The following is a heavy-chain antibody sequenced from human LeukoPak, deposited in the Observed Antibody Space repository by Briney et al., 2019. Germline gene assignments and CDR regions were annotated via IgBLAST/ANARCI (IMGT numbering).Heavy chain of an antibody. J-gene: IGHJ4*02. Sequence: SVKVSCKASGGTFSSYAISWVRQAPGQGLEWMGRIIPILGTPNYAQKFQGRITITADESTSTAYLELSSLRSEDTAVYYCARAGQGYCTSASCYLSLDYWGQGTLVTVSS. V-gene: IGHV1-69*11. D-gene: IGHD2-2*01. CDR3: ARAGQGYCTSASCYLSLDY. CDR2: IIPILGTP. CDR1: GGTFSSYA.